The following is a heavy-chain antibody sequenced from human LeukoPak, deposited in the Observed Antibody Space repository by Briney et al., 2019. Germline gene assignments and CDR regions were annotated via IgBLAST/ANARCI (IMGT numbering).Heavy chain of an antibody. V-gene: IGHV3-9*01. CDR3: ARDIGGNFDAFDI. CDR2: INWNSGRI. J-gene: IGHJ3*02. D-gene: IGHD4-23*01. Sequence: PGGSLRLSCAASGFTFDDYAMHWVRQAPGKGLEWVSGINWNSGRIGYADSVKGRFTISRDNAKNSLDLQMNSLRVEDTALYFCARDIGGNFDAFDICGQGTMVTVSS. CDR1: GFTFDDYA.